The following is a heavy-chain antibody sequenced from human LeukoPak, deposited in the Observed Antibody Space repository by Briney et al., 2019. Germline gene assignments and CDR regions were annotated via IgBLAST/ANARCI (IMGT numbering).Heavy chain of an antibody. CDR3: AKDRYDFWSGYLDY. Sequence: GGSLRLSCAASGFTFSIYTMNWVRQAPGKGLEWVSAISGSGGSTYYADSVKGRFTISRDNSKNTLYLQMNSLRAEDTAVYYCAKDRYDFWSGYLDYWGQGTLVTVSS. V-gene: IGHV3-23*01. CDR1: GFTFSIYT. J-gene: IGHJ4*02. CDR2: ISGSGGST. D-gene: IGHD3-3*01.